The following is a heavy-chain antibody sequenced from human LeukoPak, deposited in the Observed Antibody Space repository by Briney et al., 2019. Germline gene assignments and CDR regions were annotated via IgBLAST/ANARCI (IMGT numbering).Heavy chain of an antibody. CDR2: ISAYNGNT. J-gene: IGHJ6*02. CDR3: ARDGYCSGGSCYSYYYYGMDV. V-gene: IGHV1-18*01. CDR1: GYTFTSYG. D-gene: IGHD2-15*01. Sequence: ASVKVSCKASGYTFTSYGISWVRQAPGQGLEWMGWISAYNGNTNYAQKLQGRVTMTTDTSTSTAHMELRSLRSDGTAVYYCARDGYCSGGSCYSYYYYGMDVWSQGTTVTVPS.